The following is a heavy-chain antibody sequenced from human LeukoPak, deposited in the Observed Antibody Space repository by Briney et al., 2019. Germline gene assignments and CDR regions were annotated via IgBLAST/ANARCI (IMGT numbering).Heavy chain of an antibody. Sequence: AGGSLRLSCAASGFSFSRYTMSWVRQAPGKGLEWLSYISSSSTTIKYADSVKGRFIISRDNAKNSVYLQMNSLRAEDTAVYYCALIAVDWQQPFDYWGQGTLVTVSS. D-gene: IGHD6-13*01. J-gene: IGHJ4*02. CDR2: ISSSSTTI. CDR3: ALIAVDWQQPFDY. CDR1: GFSFSRYT. V-gene: IGHV3-48*01.